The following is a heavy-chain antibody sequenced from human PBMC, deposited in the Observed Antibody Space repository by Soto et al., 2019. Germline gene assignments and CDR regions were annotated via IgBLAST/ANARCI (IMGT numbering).Heavy chain of an antibody. CDR2: IYYSGST. Sequence: SETLSLTCTVSGGSISSSSYYWGWIRQPPGKGLEWIGSIYYSGSTYYNPSLKSRVTISVDTSKNQFSLKLSSVTAADTAVYYCARASYDFWSGYIFDYWGQGTLVTVSS. CDR1: GGSISSSSYY. V-gene: IGHV4-39*01. J-gene: IGHJ4*02. D-gene: IGHD3-3*01. CDR3: ARASYDFWSGYIFDY.